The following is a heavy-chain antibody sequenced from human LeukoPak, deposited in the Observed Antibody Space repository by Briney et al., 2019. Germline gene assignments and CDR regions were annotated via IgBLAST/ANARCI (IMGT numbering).Heavy chain of an antibody. CDR2: IYPGDSDT. V-gene: IGHV5-51*01. CDR3: ARLRRMITFGGYYYGMDV. CDR1: GYSFTSYW. Sequence: GKSLKISCKGSGYSFTSYWIGWVRQMPGKGLEWMGIIYPGDSDTRYSPSFQGQVTISADKSISTAYLQWSSLKASDTAMYYCARLRRMITFGGYYYGMDVWGQGTTVTVSS. D-gene: IGHD3-16*01. J-gene: IGHJ6*02.